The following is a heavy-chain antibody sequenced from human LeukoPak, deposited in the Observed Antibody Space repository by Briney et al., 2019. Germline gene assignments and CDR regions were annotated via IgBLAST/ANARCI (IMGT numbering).Heavy chain of an antibody. V-gene: IGHV3-43D*03. D-gene: IGHD2-15*01. J-gene: IGHJ5*02. Sequence: HSGGSLRLSCAASGFTFDDYAMHWVRQAPGKGLEWVSLISWNGASTYYADSVKGRFTISRDNSKNSLYLQMNSLRAEDTAFYYCVKDGVVAALGDNWFDPWGQGTLVTVSS. CDR3: VKDGVVAALGDNWFDP. CDR2: ISWNGAST. CDR1: GFTFDDYA.